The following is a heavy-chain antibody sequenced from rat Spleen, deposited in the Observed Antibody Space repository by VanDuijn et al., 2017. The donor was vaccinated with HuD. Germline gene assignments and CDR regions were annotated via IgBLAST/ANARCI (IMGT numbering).Heavy chain of an antibody. CDR3: TRDRILDF. V-gene: IGHV2S30*01. Sequence: QVQLKESGPGLVQPSQTLSLTCTVSGFSLMDYTIHWVRQPPGTGLEWMGRMKYDGDTYYNSALKSRLSISRDTSKSQVFLKMNSLQSEDTAIYYCTRDRILDFWGQGVMVTVSS. J-gene: IGHJ2*01. CDR1: GFSLMDYT. CDR2: MKYDGDT.